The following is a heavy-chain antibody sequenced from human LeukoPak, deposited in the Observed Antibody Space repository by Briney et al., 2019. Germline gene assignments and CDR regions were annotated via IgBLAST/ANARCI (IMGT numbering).Heavy chain of an antibody. V-gene: IGHV3-30*02. CDR3: ANSAPGTVVTLYY. D-gene: IGHD4-23*01. CDR2: IRYDGSNK. J-gene: IGHJ4*02. Sequence: PGGSLRLSCAASGFTFSSYGMHWVRQAPGKGLEGVAFIRYDGSNKYYADSVKGRFTISRDNSKNTLYLQMNSLRAEDTAVYYCANSAPGTVVTLYYWGQGTLVTVSS. CDR1: GFTFSSYG.